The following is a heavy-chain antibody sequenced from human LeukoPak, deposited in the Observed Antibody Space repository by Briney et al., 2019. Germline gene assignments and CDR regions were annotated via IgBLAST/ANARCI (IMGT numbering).Heavy chain of an antibody. CDR3: ARGDFYGSGSYGDY. J-gene: IGHJ4*02. CDR2: IYSSGST. Sequence: PSETLSLTCTVSGGSINSYYWTWIRQPAGKGLEWIGRIYSSGSTNYNPSLKSRVTMSVDTSKNQFSLKLTSVTAADTAVYYCARGDFYGSGSYGDYWGQGTLVTVSS. V-gene: IGHV4-4*07. CDR1: GGSINSYY. D-gene: IGHD3-10*01.